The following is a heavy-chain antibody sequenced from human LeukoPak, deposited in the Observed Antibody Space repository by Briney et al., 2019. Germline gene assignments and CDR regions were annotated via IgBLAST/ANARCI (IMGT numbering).Heavy chain of an antibody. D-gene: IGHD4-11*01. J-gene: IGHJ4*02. CDR1: GFTFSSYS. CDR3: ARELTTVTSYYFDY. V-gene: IGHV3-21*01. Sequence: GGSLRLSCAASGFTFSSYSMNWVRQAPGKGREWVSSISGSSSYIYYADAVRGRFTISRDNAKNLLYLQMNSLRAEDTAVYYCARELTTVTSYYFDYWGQGTLVTVSS. CDR2: ISGSSSYI.